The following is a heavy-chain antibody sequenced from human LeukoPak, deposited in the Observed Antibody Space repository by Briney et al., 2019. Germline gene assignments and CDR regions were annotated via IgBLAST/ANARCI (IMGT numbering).Heavy chain of an antibody. Sequence: SETLSLTCTVSGGSISSYIYYWGWIRQHPGKGLEGIGYLYYSGSTYYNPSIKSRLTISVDTSKNQFALNLSSVTAADTAVYYCSRGYSGYSDYWGQGTLVTVSS. V-gene: IGHV4-31*03. D-gene: IGHD1-26*01. CDR3: SRGYSGYSDY. CDR1: GGSISSYIYY. J-gene: IGHJ4*02. CDR2: LYYSGST.